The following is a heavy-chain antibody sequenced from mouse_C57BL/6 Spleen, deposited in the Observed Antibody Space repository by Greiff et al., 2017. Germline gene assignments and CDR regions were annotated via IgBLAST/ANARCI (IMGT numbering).Heavy chain of an antibody. CDR3: ASLYGSSGWFAY. Sequence: VKLMESGPGLVAPSQSLSITCTVSGFSLTSYAISWVRQPPGKGLEWLGVIWTGGGTNYNSALNSRLSISKDNSKSQVFLKMNSLQTDDTARYYCASLYGSSGWFAYWGQGTLVTVSA. V-gene: IGHV2-9-1*01. CDR2: IWTGGGT. J-gene: IGHJ3*01. CDR1: GFSLTSYA. D-gene: IGHD1-1*01.